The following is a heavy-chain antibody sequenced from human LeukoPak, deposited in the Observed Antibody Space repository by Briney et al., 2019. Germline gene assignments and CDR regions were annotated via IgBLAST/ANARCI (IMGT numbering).Heavy chain of an antibody. CDR2: ISSSGSTI. V-gene: IGHV3-11*01. Sequence: GGSLRLSCAAPGFTFSDYYMSWIRQAPGKGLEWVSYISSSGSTIYYADSVKGRFTISRDNAKNSLYLQMNSLRAEDTAVYYCASVYTGHYYYYYMDVWGKGTTVTVSS. CDR1: GFTFSDYY. CDR3: ASVYTGHYYYYYMDV. J-gene: IGHJ6*03. D-gene: IGHD3-16*01.